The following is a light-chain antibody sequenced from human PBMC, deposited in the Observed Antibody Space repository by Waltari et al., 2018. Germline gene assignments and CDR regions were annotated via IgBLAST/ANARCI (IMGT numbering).Light chain of an antibody. CDR1: NSDVGNYNL. CDR3: CSYAGSGTYV. CDR2: EVI. J-gene: IGLJ1*01. Sequence: QSALTQPASVSGTPGQSLTISCTGTNSDVGNYNLVSWYQHHPGEAPKLMLCEVIKRPSGVSNRFSGSKSGNTSSLTISGLQAEDEADYYCCSYAGSGTYVFGTGTKVTVL. V-gene: IGLV2-23*02.